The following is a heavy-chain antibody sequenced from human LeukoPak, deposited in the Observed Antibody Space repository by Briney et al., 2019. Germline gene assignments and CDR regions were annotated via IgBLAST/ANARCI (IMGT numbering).Heavy chain of an antibody. D-gene: IGHD3-10*01. V-gene: IGHV3-30*04. CDR3: ARDQGITMVRGVIITSQYYYGMDV. CDR2: ISYDGGNK. CDR1: GFTFSSYA. J-gene: IGHJ6*04. Sequence: GRSLRLSCAASGFTFSSYAMHWVRQAPGKGLEWVAVISYDGGNKYYADSVKGRFTISRDNSKNTLYLQMNSLRAEDTAVYYCARDQGITMVRGVIITSQYYYGMDVWGKGTTVTVSS.